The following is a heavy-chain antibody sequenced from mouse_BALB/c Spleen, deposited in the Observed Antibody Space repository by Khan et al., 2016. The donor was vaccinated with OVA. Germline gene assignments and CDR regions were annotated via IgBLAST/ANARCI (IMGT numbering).Heavy chain of an antibody. D-gene: IGHD1-1*01. V-gene: IGHV2-6-1*01. CDR2: IWSDGST. CDR3: ARQPYEHDNIMDN. J-gene: IGHJ4*01. Sequence: VQLKESGPGLVAPSQSLSITCTISGFSLTNYGVHWVRQPPGKGLEWLVVIWSDGSTTYYSALKSRLTISKDNSKSQVFLKMNSLQTDDTTVYLCARQPYEHDNIMDNWGQGTSNTVSS. CDR1: GFSLTNYG.